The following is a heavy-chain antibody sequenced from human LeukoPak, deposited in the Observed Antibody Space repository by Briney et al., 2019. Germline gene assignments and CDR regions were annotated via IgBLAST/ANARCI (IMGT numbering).Heavy chain of an antibody. CDR3: ARGIAAAGIDY. V-gene: IGHV3-13*01. Sequence: PGGSLRLSCAASGFTFSSYDMHWVRQATGKGLEWVSAIGTAGDTYYPGSVKGRFTISRENAKNSLYLQMNSLRAGDTAVYYCARGIAAAGIDYWGQGTLVTVSS. D-gene: IGHD6-13*01. J-gene: IGHJ4*02. CDR1: GFTFSSYD. CDR2: IGTAGDT.